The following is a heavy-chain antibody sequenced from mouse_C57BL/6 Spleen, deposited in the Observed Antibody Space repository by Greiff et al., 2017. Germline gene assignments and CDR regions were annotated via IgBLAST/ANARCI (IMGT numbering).Heavy chain of an antibody. D-gene: IGHD1-1*01. Sequence: EVQLQQSGPELVKPGASVKISCKASGYTFTDYYMNWVKQSHGKSLEWIGDINPNNGGTSYNQKFKGKATLTVDKSSSTAYMELRSLTSEDSAVYYCARRGYYGKRYAMDYWGQGTSVTVSS. CDR2: INPNNGGT. V-gene: IGHV1-26*01. J-gene: IGHJ4*01. CDR3: ARRGYYGKRYAMDY. CDR1: GYTFTDYY.